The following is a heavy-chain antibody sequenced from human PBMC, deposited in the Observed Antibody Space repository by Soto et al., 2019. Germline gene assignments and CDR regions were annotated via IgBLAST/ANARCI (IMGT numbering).Heavy chain of an antibody. CDR1: GFTFSSYA. CDR2: ISYDGSNK. Sequence: QVQLVESGGGVVQPGRSLRLSCAASGFTFSSYAIHWVRQAPGKGLEWVAVISYDGSNKYYADSVKGRFIISRDNSKNTLYLEMNSLRAEDTAVYYCARAPYSGWMALGYFDYWGQGALVTVSS. J-gene: IGHJ4*02. D-gene: IGHD6-19*01. CDR3: ARAPYSGWMALGYFDY. V-gene: IGHV3-30-3*01.